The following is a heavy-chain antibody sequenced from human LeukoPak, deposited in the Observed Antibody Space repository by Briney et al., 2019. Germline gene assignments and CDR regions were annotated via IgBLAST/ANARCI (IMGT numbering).Heavy chain of an antibody. CDR1: GGTFSSYV. J-gene: IGHJ5*02. D-gene: IGHD3-22*01. Sequence: SVKVSCKASGGTFSSYVISWVRQAPGQGLEWMGGIIPIFGTANYAQKFQGRVTITADESTSTAYMELSSLRSEDTAVYYCAREYYYDSSGYPPFNWFDPWGQGTLVTVSS. V-gene: IGHV1-69*13. CDR2: IIPIFGTA. CDR3: AREYYYDSSGYPPFNWFDP.